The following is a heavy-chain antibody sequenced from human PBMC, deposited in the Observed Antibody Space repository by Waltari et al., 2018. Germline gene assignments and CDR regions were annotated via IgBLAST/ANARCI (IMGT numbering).Heavy chain of an antibody. D-gene: IGHD3-3*01. V-gene: IGHV1-69*05. CDR2: IIPIFGTA. CDR3: ARAAYDFWSGYYTY. Sequence: YAISWVRQAPGQGLEWMGGIIPIFGTANYAQKFQGRVTITRNTSISTAYMELSSLRSEDTAVYYCARAAYDFWSGYYTYWGQGTLVTVSS. J-gene: IGHJ4*02. CDR1: YA.